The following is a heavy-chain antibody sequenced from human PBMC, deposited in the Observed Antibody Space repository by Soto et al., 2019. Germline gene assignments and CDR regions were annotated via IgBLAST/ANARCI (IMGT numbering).Heavy chain of an antibody. Sequence: GGSLRLSCAASGFTFSNAWMSWVRQAPGKGLEWVGRIKSKNDGGTTDYAAPVKGRFTISRDDSKNTLYLQMNSLKTEDTAVYYCTTDRKTYCTNGVCYLDYYYYYMDVWGKGTTVTVSS. J-gene: IGHJ6*03. CDR2: IKSKNDGGTT. D-gene: IGHD2-8*01. CDR1: GFTFSNAW. V-gene: IGHV3-15*01. CDR3: TTDRKTYCTNGVCYLDYYYYYMDV.